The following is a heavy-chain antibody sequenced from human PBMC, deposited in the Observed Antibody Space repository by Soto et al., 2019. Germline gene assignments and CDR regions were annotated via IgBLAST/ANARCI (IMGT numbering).Heavy chain of an antibody. CDR1: GGTFNSYA. D-gene: IGHD3-10*01. V-gene: IGHV1-69*01. J-gene: IGHJ6*02. CDR3: ALWGFRDGNKSKNNYGIDV. Sequence: QVQLVQSGAGVKKPGSSVKVSCKASGGTFNSYAISWVRQAPGQGLEWMGGIIPIFGTANYAQNFQGRVAITADESTSVSYMQLRSLRSQDTAVYYCALWGFRDGNKSKNNYGIDVWGQGTRVTVSS. CDR2: IIPIFGTA.